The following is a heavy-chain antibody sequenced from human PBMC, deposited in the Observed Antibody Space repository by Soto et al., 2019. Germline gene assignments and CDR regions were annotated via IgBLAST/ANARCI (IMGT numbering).Heavy chain of an antibody. CDR1: GFTVTSYA. V-gene: IGHV3-23*01. Sequence: EVQLLESGGGLAQPGGSLRVSCAASGFTVTSYAMSWVRQAPGKGLEWVSCISANGGSTFHADSVKGRFTISRDSSKNNLYLQMTSQRSENTGVYWCARGMYQLPRQRFGYWGQGTLVTVSS. CDR2: ISANGGST. J-gene: IGHJ4*02. CDR3: ARGMYQLPRQRFGY. D-gene: IGHD2-2*01.